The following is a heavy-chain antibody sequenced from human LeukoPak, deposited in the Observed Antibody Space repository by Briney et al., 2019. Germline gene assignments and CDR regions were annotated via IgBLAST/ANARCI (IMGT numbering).Heavy chain of an antibody. CDR3: ARGAWATRLGS. D-gene: IGHD2-15*01. J-gene: IGHJ4*02. Sequence: PSEILSLTCAVYGESLNSYYWSWIRQPPGKGLEWIGEIYESGSTEYNPSLKSRVTISMVPSKQQFSLSLTSVTAADTAVYYCARGAWATRLGSWGLGTPVIVSS. V-gene: IGHV4-34*01. CDR2: IYESGST. CDR1: GESLNSYY.